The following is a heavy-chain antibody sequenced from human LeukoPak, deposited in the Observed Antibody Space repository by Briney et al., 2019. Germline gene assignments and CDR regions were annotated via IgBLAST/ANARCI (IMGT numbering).Heavy chain of an antibody. CDR2: IYYSGST. Sequence: SETLSLTCTVSGGSISSSSYYWGWIRQPPGKGLEWIGSIYYSGSTYYNPSLKSRVTISVDTSKNQFSLKLSSVTAADTAVYYCARDLVSRGFGELLYGGNWFDPWGQGTLVTVSS. D-gene: IGHD3-10*01. CDR3: ARDLVSRGFGELLYGGNWFDP. CDR1: GGSISSSSYY. V-gene: IGHV4-39*02. J-gene: IGHJ5*02.